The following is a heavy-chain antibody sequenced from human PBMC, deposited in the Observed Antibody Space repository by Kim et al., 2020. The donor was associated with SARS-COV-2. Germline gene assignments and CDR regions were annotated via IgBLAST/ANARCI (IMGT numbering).Heavy chain of an antibody. CDR2: GST. CDR3: ARDRPPDV. J-gene: IGHJ6*02. Sequence: GSTNYNPSLKSRVTIAVDTSKTQFSLKLSSVTAADTAVYYCARDRPPDVWGQGTTVTVSS. V-gene: IGHV4-59*01.